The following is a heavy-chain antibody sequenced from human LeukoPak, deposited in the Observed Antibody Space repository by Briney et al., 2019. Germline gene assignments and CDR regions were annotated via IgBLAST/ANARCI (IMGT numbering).Heavy chain of an antibody. CDR3: ARDRSSGYYYGMDV. D-gene: IGHD6-6*01. CDR2: IYSGGST. Sequence: GGSLRLSCAASGFTVSSNYMSWVRQAPGKGLEWVSVIYSGGSTYYADSVKGRLTISRDNSKSTLYLQMNSLRAEDTAVYYCARDRSSGYYYGMDVWGQGTTVTVSS. CDR1: GFTVSSNY. V-gene: IGHV3-53*01. J-gene: IGHJ6*02.